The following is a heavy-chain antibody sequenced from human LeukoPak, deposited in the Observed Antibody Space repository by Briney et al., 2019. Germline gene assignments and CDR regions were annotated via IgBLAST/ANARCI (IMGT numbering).Heavy chain of an antibody. CDR2: ISGSGGST. CDR3: ARDVWYYSGGDY. CDR1: GFTFSSYA. D-gene: IGHD3-10*01. Sequence: GGSLRLSCAASGFTFSSYAMSWVRQAPGKGLEWVSAISGSGGSTYYADSVKGRFTISRDNAKNSLYLQMNSLRVEDTAVYYCARDVWYYSGGDYWGQGTLVTVSS. V-gene: IGHV3-23*01. J-gene: IGHJ4*02.